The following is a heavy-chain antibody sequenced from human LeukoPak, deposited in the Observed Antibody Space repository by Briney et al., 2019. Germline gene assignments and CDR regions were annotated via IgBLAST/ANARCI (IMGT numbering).Heavy chain of an antibody. Sequence: PSETLSLTCTVSGGSLSDYYWSWIRQPAGKGLEWIGRIYSSGSTNYNPSLKSRVTMSVNTSRNQFSLKLSSVTAADTAVYYCASELGQYDYLTHDYWGQGTLVTVSS. J-gene: IGHJ4*02. CDR1: GGSLSDYY. CDR2: IYSSGST. V-gene: IGHV4-4*07. CDR3: ASELGQYDYLTHDY. D-gene: IGHD5-12*01.